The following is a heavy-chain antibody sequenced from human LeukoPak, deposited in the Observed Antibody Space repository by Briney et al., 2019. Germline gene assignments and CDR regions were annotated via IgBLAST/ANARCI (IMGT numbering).Heavy chain of an antibody. CDR2: IYPGDSDT. CDR3: ARRVGSSWQFDF. Sequence: KVSCKASGYTFTNYWIGWVRQMPGKGLEWMGIIYPGDSDTRYSPSFQGQVTISADKSITTAYLQWSSLKASDTAVYYCARRVGSSWQFDFWGQGTLVTVSS. J-gene: IGHJ4*02. CDR1: GYTFTNYW. V-gene: IGHV5-51*01. D-gene: IGHD6-13*01.